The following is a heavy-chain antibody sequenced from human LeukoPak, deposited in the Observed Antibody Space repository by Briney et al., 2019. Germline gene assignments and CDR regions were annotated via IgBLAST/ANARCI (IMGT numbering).Heavy chain of an antibody. J-gene: IGHJ1*01. V-gene: IGHV1-2*02. CDR2: INPNSGGT. CDR1: GYTFTGYY. CDR3: ARRGYCSSTSCLYFQH. Sequence: ASVKVSCKASGYTFTGYYMHWVRQAPGQGLEWMGWINPNSGGTNYALKFQGRVTMTRDTSISTAYMELSRLRSDDTAVYYCARRGYCSSTSCLYFQHWGQGTLVTVSS. D-gene: IGHD2-2*01.